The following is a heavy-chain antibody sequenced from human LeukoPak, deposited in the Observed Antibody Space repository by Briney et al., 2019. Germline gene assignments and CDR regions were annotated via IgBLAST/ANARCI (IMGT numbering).Heavy chain of an antibody. J-gene: IGHJ3*02. Sequence: GGSLRLSCAPSGFPLSSFPMSWVRQAPGKGLEWVSHIRGGGTSEFYADSVKGRFRISRDNSKDTLFLQMNSLRAEGTAVYYCARDPNGDYIGAFDMWGPGTMVTVSS. CDR2: IRGGGTSE. CDR3: ARDPNGDYIGAFDM. V-gene: IGHV3-23*01. CDR1: GFPLSSFP. D-gene: IGHD4-17*01.